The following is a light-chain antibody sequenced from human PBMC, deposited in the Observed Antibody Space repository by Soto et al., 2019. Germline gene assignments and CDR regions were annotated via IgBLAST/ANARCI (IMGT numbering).Light chain of an antibody. V-gene: IGLV2-14*01. J-gene: IGLJ3*02. CDR1: SNDIGDYNF. CDR2: EVN. CDR3: SSYTNTDTLV. Sequence: QSALTQPASESGSPGQSITISCTGTSNDIGDYNFVSWYQHHPGKAPKLMIFEVNNRPSGVSLRFSGSKSGNTASLTISGLQAEDEADYYCSSYTNTDTLVFGGGTKLTFL.